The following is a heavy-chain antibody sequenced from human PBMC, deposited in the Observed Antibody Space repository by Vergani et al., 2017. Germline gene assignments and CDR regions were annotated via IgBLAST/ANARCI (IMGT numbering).Heavy chain of an antibody. CDR3: AILGYSGSRKYFDY. Sequence: EVQLVESGGGLVQPGRSLRLSCAASGFTFSSYSMNWVRQAPGKGLEWVSYISSSSSTIYYADSVKGRFTISRDNAKNSLYLQMNSLRAEDTAVYYCAILGYSGSRKYFDYWGQGTLVTVSS. V-gene: IGHV3-48*01. J-gene: IGHJ4*02. D-gene: IGHD1-26*01. CDR2: ISSSSSTI. CDR1: GFTFSSYS.